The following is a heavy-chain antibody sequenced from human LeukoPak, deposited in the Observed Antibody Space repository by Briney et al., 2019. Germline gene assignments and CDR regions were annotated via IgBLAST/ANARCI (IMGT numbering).Heavy chain of an antibody. D-gene: IGHD3-10*01. CDR3: ARVKEYYYGSGSYSPLDV. CDR2: ISGSSGST. CDR1: GFTFSSYA. V-gene: IGHV3-23*01. Sequence: GGSLRLSCAASGFTFSSYAMSWVRQAPGKGLEWVSIISGSSGSTYYADSVKGRFTISRDNAKNSLYLQMNSLRAEDTALYHCARVKEYYYGSGSYSPLDVWGKGTTVTISS. J-gene: IGHJ6*04.